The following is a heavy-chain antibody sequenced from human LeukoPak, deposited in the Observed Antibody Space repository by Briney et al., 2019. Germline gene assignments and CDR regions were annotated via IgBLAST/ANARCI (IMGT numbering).Heavy chain of an antibody. V-gene: IGHV1-69*05. J-gene: IGHJ5*02. CDR2: IITIFGTA. D-gene: IGHD2-2*01. CDR3: AHAPCSTSCVEGDNWFDP. CDR1: GGTFSSYA. Sequence: SVEVSCKASGGTFSSYAISWVRQAPGQGLEWMGGIITIFGTANYAQEFQGRVTITTDESTSTAYMELSSLRSEDTAVYYCAHAPCSTSCVEGDNWFDPWGQGTLVTVSS.